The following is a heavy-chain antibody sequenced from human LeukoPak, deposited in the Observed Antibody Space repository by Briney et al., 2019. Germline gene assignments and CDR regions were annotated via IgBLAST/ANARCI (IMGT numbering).Heavy chain of an antibody. Sequence: GGSLRLSCAASGFTFSNAWMSWVRQAPGKGLEWVGRIKSKTDGGTTDYAALVKGRFTISRDDSKNTLYLQMNSLKTEDTAVYYCTTDDGDILTGYYYWGQGTLVTVSS. V-gene: IGHV3-15*01. D-gene: IGHD3-9*01. CDR1: GFTFSNAW. CDR3: TTDDGDILTGYYY. J-gene: IGHJ4*02. CDR2: IKSKTDGGTT.